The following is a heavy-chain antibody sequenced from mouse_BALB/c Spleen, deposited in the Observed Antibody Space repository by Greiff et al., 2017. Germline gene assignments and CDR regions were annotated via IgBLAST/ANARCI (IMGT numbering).Heavy chain of an antibody. J-gene: IGHJ4*01. CDR3: ARAVMDY. CDR2: ISSGSSTI. V-gene: IGHV5-17*02. Sequence: EVQLVESGGGLVQPGGSRKLSCAASGFTFSSFGMHWVRQAPEKGLEWVAYISSGSSTIYYADTVKGRFTISRDNPKNTLFLQMTSLRSEDTAMYYCARAVMDYWGQGTSVTVSS. CDR1: GFTFSSFG.